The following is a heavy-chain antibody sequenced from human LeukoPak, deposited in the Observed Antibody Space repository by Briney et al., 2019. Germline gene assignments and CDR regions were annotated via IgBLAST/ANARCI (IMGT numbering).Heavy chain of an antibody. Sequence: ASVKVSCKASGYTFTSYGISWVRQATGQGLEWMGWMNPNSGNTGYAQKFQGRVTMTRNTSISTAYMELSSLRSEDTAVYYCARARFYYYDSSGYYPFDYWGQGTLVTVSS. CDR2: MNPNSGNT. J-gene: IGHJ4*02. CDR3: ARARFYYYDSSGYYPFDY. V-gene: IGHV1-8*02. D-gene: IGHD3-22*01. CDR1: GYTFTSYG.